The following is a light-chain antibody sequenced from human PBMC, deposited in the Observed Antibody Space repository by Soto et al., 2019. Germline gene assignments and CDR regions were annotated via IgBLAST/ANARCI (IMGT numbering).Light chain of an antibody. CDR1: QSVSSTY. V-gene: IGKV3-20*01. CDR2: GAS. J-gene: IGKJ2*01. CDR3: HHFGSSRHT. Sequence: EIVLTHSPGTLSLSPGERATLSCRASQSVSSTYLAWYRHKPGQAPRLLIYGASSRAAGIPDRFSGSGSGTDFTLTISRLEPEDFAVYYCHHFGSSRHTCGQGTKGDIK.